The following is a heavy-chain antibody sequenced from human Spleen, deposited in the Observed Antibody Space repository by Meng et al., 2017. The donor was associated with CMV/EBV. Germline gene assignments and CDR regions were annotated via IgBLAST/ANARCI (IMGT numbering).Heavy chain of an antibody. D-gene: IGHD2-15*01. CDR2: INSDGSNT. J-gene: IGHJ4*02. Sequence: GESLKISCAASGFTVSSYWMHWVRQAPGKGLVWVSHINSDGSNTGYADFVKGRFTTSRDNTKNSLFLQMNSLRAEDTAVYYCARAPKDCSGSTCSLYFDYWGQGTLVTVSS. V-gene: IGHV3-74*01. CDR1: GFTVSSYW. CDR3: ARAPKDCSGSTCSLYFDY.